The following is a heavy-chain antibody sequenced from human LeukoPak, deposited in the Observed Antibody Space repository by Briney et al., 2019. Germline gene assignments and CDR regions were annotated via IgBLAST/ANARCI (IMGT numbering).Heavy chain of an antibody. V-gene: IGHV3-30*03. D-gene: IGHD2-2*01. Sequence: GSRRLSCAASGFPFSSYGMHGVRQAPGKGLEGVAVISYDGSNKYYTDSVKGRFTISRDNSKNTLYLQMNSLRAEDTAVYYCATTRYCSSTSCYYGMGVWGQGTTVTVSS. CDR3: ATTRYCSSTSCYYGMGV. CDR1: GFPFSSYG. CDR2: ISYDGSNK. J-gene: IGHJ6*02.